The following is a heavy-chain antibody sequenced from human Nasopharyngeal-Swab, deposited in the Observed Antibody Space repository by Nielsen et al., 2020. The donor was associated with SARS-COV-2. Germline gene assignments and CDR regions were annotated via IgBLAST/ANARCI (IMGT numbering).Heavy chain of an antibody. CDR3: ARDFTRYYDFWSGYLTDAFDI. Sequence: ASVTVSCKASGYTFTSYGISWVRQAPGQGLEWMGWISAYNGNTKYAQKFQGRVTMTTDTSTSTAYMELRSLRSDDTAVYYCARDFTRYYDFWSGYLTDAFDIWGQGTMVTVSS. CDR1: GYTFTSYG. CDR2: ISAYNGNT. V-gene: IGHV1-18*01. J-gene: IGHJ3*02. D-gene: IGHD3-3*01.